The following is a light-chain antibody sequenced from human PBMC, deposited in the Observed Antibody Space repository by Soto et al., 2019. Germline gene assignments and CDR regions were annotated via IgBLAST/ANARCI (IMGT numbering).Light chain of an antibody. V-gene: IGKV2D-29*02. J-gene: IGKJ1*01. CDR1: QILLHSGGKTF. CDR3: MQSTHWPA. CDR2: KVS. Sequence: DIVMTPTPLSLSVTPVQPASISFKSSQILLHSGGKTFLHWCLQKPGQSPRLLIYKVSNRDSGVPDRFSGSGSGTDFTLKISRVEAEDVGVYYCMQSTHWPAFGQGTKVDIK.